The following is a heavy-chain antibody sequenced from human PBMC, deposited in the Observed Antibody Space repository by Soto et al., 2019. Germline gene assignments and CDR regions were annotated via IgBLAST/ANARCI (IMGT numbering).Heavy chain of an antibody. CDR2: SSGSGSGGST. V-gene: IGHV3-23*01. CDR3: AKDRDDYRNYVFDY. D-gene: IGHD4-4*01. J-gene: IGHJ4*02. CDR1: GFTFTNYA. Sequence: LRLSCAASGFTFTNYAMTWVRQAPGKGLEWVSISSGSGSGGSTNYADSVKGRFTISRDNSKNTLYLQMNSLRVEDTAVYYCAKDRDDYRNYVFDYWGQGTLVTVSS.